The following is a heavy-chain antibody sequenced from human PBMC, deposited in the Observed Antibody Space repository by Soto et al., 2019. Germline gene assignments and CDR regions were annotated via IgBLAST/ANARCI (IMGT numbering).Heavy chain of an antibody. J-gene: IGHJ4*02. CDR2: IIPIFGTA. Sequence: SVKVCCKASGVTFSSYAISWVRQAPGQGLEWMGGIIPIFGTANYAQKFQGRVTITADESTSTAYMELSSLRSEDTAVYYCARGGTVVKDLGLWPFDYWGQGTLVTVSS. CDR1: GVTFSSYA. V-gene: IGHV1-69*13. D-gene: IGHD2-15*01. CDR3: ARGGTVVKDLGLWPFDY.